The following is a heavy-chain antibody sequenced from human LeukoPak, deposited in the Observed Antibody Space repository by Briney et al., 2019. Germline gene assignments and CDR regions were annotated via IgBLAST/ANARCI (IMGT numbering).Heavy chain of an antibody. CDR3: AGSYSGYDSGYYYGMDV. J-gene: IGHJ6*02. D-gene: IGHD5-12*01. V-gene: IGHV4-34*01. CDR1: GGSCSGYY. Sequence: SETLSLTCAVYGGSCSGYYWSWIRQPTGKGLEWIGEINHSGSTNYNPSLKSRVTISVDTSKNQFSLKLSSVTAADTAVYYCAGSYSGYDSGYYYGMDVWGQGTTVTVSS. CDR2: INHSGST.